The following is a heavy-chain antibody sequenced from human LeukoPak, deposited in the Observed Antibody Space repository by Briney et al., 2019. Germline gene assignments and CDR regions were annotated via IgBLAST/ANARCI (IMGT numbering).Heavy chain of an antibody. Sequence: PGRSLRLSCAASGFTFSNYVMHWVRQAPDKGLEWVAVISTDVSIKVYEDSVKGRFTISRDNSKNTLYLQMNSLRTEDTAVYYCAREGYSSGPAGSFDYWGQGTLVTVSS. D-gene: IGHD6-19*01. CDR2: ISTDVSIK. V-gene: IGHV3-30*04. CDR1: GFTFSNYV. J-gene: IGHJ4*02. CDR3: AREGYSSGPAGSFDY.